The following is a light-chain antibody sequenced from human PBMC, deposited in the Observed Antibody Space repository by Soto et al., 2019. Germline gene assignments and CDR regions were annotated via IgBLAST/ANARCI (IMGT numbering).Light chain of an antibody. CDR1: QSLGYSDGNTY. J-gene: IGKJ1*01. CDR3: MQALQTPGV. V-gene: IGKV2-30*01. CDR2: KVS. Sequence: DVVMTQSPLSLPVTLGQPASISCRSSQSLGYSDGNTYLNWFHQRPGQSPRRLIYKVSNRASGVPDRFSGSGSGTDFTLKISRVEAEDVGVYYCMQALQTPGVFGQGTKVDI.